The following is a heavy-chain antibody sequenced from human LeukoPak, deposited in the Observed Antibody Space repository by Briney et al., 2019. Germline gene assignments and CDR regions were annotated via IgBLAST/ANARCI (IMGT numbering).Heavy chain of an antibody. Sequence: ASVKVSCKASGYTFTSYYMHWVRQAPGQGLEWMGIINPSGGSTSYAQKFQGRVTMTRDTSTSTVYMELSSLRSEDTAVYYCARENGRGVISPYFDYWGQGILVTVSS. V-gene: IGHV1-46*01. CDR3: ARENGRGVISPYFDY. D-gene: IGHD3-10*01. J-gene: IGHJ4*02. CDR1: GYTFTSYY. CDR2: INPSGGST.